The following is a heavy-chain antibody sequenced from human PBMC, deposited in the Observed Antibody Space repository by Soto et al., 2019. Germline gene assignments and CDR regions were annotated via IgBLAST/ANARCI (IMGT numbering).Heavy chain of an antibody. CDR3: ARVWGYCSGGSCYSGDDY. J-gene: IGHJ4*02. V-gene: IGHV4-34*01. CDR2: IHHSGST. CDR1: GGSFSGYY. D-gene: IGHD2-15*01. Sequence: QVQLQQWGAGLLKPSETLSLTCAVYGGSFSGYYWSWIRQPPGKGLEWIGEIHHSGSTKYNPSLKSRVTISVDTSKNQFSLKLSSVTAADTAVYYCARVWGYCSGGSCYSGDDYWGQGTLVTVSS.